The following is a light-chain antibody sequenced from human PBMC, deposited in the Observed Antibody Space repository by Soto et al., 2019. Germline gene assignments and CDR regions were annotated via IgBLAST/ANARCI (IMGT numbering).Light chain of an antibody. V-gene: IGKV3-15*01. CDR3: PQYNNWPPDRT. CDR1: QSVGSN. J-gene: IGKJ1*01. CDR2: GAS. Sequence: EIVMTQSPATLSVSQGERATLSCRASQSVGSNLAWYQQKPGQAPRLLIYGASTRATGIPARFSGSGSGTEFTRTISSLQSEDFAIYFCPQYNNWPPDRTFVQGTKVEIK.